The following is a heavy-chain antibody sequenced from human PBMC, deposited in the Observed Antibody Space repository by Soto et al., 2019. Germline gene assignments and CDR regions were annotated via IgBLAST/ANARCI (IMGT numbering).Heavy chain of an antibody. CDR2: INADNWNT. J-gene: IGHJ4*02. D-gene: IGHD4-17*01. CDR1: GYTXTCSV. V-gene: IGHV1-3*01. CDR3: ATEIDGTTVTSLDY. Sequence: SXKVSFKASGYTXTCSVMPLVRQAPGQRLEWIGWINADNWNTKYSQKFQGRVTITRDTSESTAYMELSRRRYEDTTVYYCATEIDGTTVTSLDYWGQGTLVTV.